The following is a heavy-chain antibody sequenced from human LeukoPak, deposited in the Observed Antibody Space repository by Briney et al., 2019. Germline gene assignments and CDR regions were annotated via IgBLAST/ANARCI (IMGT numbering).Heavy chain of an antibody. V-gene: IGHV3-21*01. Sequence: GGSLRLSCAASGFTFSSYSMNWVRQAPGKGLEWVSSISSSSSYIYYAGSVKGRFTISRDNAKNSLYLQMNSLRAEDTAVYYCAELGITMIGGVWGKGTTVTISS. D-gene: IGHD3-10*02. CDR3: AELGITMIGGV. J-gene: IGHJ6*03. CDR1: GFTFSSYS. CDR2: ISSSSSYI.